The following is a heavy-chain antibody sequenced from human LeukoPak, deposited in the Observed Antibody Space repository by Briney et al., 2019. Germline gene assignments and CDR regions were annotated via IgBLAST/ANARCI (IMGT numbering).Heavy chain of an antibody. V-gene: IGHV4-34*01. D-gene: IGHD2-2*01. CDR1: GESFSGYY. CDR3: ARAGCSSTSCYSHYYYYGMDV. Sequence: SETLSLTCAVYGESFSGYYWSWIRQPPGKGLEWIGEINHSGSTNYNPSLKSRVTISVDTSKNQFSLKLSSVTAADTAVYYCARAGCSSTSCYSHYYYYGMDVWGKGTTVTVSS. CDR2: INHSGST. J-gene: IGHJ6*04.